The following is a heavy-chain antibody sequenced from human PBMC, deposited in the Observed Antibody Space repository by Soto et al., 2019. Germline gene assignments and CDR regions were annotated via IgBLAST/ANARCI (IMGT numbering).Heavy chain of an antibody. CDR1: GYTFTSYG. Sequence: QVQLVQSGAEVKKPGASVKVSCKASGYTFTSYGISRVRQAPGQGLEWMGWISAYNGNTNYAQKLQGRVTMNTDTSTSTAYRELRSLRSDDTAVSYCARAGIVGATVYYFDYWGQGTLVTVSS. CDR3: ARAGIVGATVYYFDY. D-gene: IGHD1-26*01. V-gene: IGHV1-18*04. J-gene: IGHJ4*02. CDR2: ISAYNGNT.